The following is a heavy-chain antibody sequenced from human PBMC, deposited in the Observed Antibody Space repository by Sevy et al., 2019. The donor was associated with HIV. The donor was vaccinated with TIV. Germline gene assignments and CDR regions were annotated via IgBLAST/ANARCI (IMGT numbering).Heavy chain of an antibody. CDR1: GFTFSSYS. V-gene: IGHV3-21*01. CDR3: AGGPIVVVPAAPPPDFDY. D-gene: IGHD2-2*01. CDR2: ISTSSSYT. J-gene: IGHJ4*02. Sequence: GGSLRLSCAASGFTFSSYSMNWVRQAPGKGLEWVSSISTSSSYTYYADSVKGRFTISRDNAKNSLYLQMNSLRAEDTAVYYWAGGPIVVVPAAPPPDFDYWGQGTLVTVSS.